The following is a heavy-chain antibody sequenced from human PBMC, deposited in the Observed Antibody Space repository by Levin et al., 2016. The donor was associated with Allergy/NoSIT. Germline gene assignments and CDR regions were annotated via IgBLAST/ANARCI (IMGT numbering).Heavy chain of an antibody. CDR2: ISYEASNK. V-gene: IGHV3-30*04. Sequence: WIRQPPGKGLEWVAVISYEASNKYYADSVKGRFTISRDNSKNTLYLQMNSLRTEDTALYYCARDCGITGDPLYGMDVWGQGTTVTVSS. CDR3: ARDCGITGDPLYGMDV. J-gene: IGHJ6*02. D-gene: IGHD7-27*01.